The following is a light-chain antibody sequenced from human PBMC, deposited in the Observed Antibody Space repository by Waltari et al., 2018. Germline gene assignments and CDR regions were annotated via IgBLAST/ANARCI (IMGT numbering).Light chain of an antibody. CDR1: SRPVGSYKF. CDR3: CSYAGSSTFL. V-gene: IGLV2-23*02. J-gene: IGLJ2*01. Sequence: QSALTQPASVSGSPGQSIPLPCTGTSRPVGSYKFFPWYQQNPGKAPKIMIYEVTKRPSGVSNRFSGSKSGNTASLTISGLQADDEADYYCCSYAGSSTFLFGGGTKLTVL. CDR2: EVT.